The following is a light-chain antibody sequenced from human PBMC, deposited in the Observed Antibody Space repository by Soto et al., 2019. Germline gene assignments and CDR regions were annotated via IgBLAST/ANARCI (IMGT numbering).Light chain of an antibody. J-gene: IGKJ2*01. CDR2: WAS. CDR3: QQYFSIPYT. Sequence: DIVMTQSPDSLAVSLGERATINCKSSQSVLYSSNNKNYLAWYQQKPGQPPKLLISWASTRESGVPDRFSGSGSGTYFTFTISSLQAEDVAVYYCQQYFSIPYTFGQGTKLEIK. CDR1: QSVLYSSNNKNY. V-gene: IGKV4-1*01.